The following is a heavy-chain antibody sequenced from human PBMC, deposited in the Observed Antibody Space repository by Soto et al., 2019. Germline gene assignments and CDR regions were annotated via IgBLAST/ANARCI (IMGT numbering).Heavy chain of an antibody. CDR2: IIPIFGTA. Sequence: QVQLVQSGAEVKKPGSSVKVSCKASGGTFSSYAISWVRQAPGQGLEWMGGIIPIFGTANYAQKFQGRVPITADESTSTAYMELSSLRSEDTAVYYCARDRGDGYNLEYYYYGMDVWGQGTTVTVSS. V-gene: IGHV1-69*01. D-gene: IGHD3-10*01. CDR1: GGTFSSYA. J-gene: IGHJ6*02. CDR3: ARDRGDGYNLEYYYYGMDV.